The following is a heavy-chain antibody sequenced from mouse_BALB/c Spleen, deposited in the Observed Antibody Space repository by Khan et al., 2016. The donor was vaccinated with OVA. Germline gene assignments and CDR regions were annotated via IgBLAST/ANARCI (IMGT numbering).Heavy chain of an antibody. Sequence: QVQLKESGPGLVAPSQSLSITCTVSGFSLTSYGVHWVRQPPGKGLEWLGIIWAGGSTNYYSALMSRLSISKDNSKVQVFLKMNQLQAYARAMYYFARLVDLWGQGTTLTVSS. CDR1: GFSLTSYG. CDR3: ARLVDL. D-gene: IGHD2-2*01. CDR2: IWAGGST. V-gene: IGHV2-9*02. J-gene: IGHJ2*01.